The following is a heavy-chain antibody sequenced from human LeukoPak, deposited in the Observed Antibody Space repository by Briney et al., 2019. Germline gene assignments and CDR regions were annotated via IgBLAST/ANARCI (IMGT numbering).Heavy chain of an antibody. CDR1: GFTFSSYV. Sequence: GGSLRLSCAASGFTFSSYVMNWVRQAPGKGLEWVSYINSNGYTIYYADSVKGRFTISRDNTKNLLFLQMNSLRAEDTAVYYCARSRYSSVWGQGTTVTVSS. CDR3: ARSRYSSV. CDR2: INSNGYTI. J-gene: IGHJ6*02. D-gene: IGHD6-13*01. V-gene: IGHV3-48*03.